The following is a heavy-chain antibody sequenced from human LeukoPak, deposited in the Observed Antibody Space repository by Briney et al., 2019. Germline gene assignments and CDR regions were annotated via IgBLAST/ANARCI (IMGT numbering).Heavy chain of an antibody. Sequence: GASVKVSCKASGGTFSSYAISWVRQAPGQGLEWMGRIIPIFGIANYAQKFQGRVTITADESTSTAYMELSSLRSEDTAVYYCARGRAVAWVFDLWGRGTLVTVSS. CDR3: ARGRAVAWVFDL. CDR1: GGTFSSYA. V-gene: IGHV1-69*13. J-gene: IGHJ2*01. CDR2: IIPIFGIA. D-gene: IGHD6-19*01.